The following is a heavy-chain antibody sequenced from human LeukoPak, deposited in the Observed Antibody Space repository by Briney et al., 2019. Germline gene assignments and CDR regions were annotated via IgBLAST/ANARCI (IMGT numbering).Heavy chain of an antibody. J-gene: IGHJ4*02. V-gene: IGHV3-15*01. CDR2: IKSKTDGGTT. Sequence: GGSLRLSCAASGFTFSNAWMSWVRQAPGKGLEWVGRIKSKTDGGTTDYAAPVKGRFTISRDDSKNTLYLQMNSLKTEDTAVYYCTTDSLRGGYDLPDFDYWGQGTLVTVSS. CDR1: GFTFSNAW. CDR3: TTDSLRGGYDLPDFDY. D-gene: IGHD3-3*01.